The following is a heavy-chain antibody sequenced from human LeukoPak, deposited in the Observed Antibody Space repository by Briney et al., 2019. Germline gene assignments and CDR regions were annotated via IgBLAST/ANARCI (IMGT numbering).Heavy chain of an antibody. CDR1: GFTFTSSA. CDR2: IVVGSGNT. CDR3: AREDFYDYGDYGFDY. J-gene: IGHJ4*02. V-gene: IGHV1-58*02. Sequence: ASVKVSCKASGFTFTSSAMQWVRQARGQRLEWIGWIVVGSGNTNYAQKFQERVTITRDMSTNTAYMELSSLRSEDTAVYYCAREDFYDYGDYGFDYWGQGTLVTVSS. D-gene: IGHD4-17*01.